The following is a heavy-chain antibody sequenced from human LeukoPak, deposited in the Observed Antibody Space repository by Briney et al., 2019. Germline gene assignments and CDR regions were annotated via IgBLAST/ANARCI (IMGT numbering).Heavy chain of an antibody. D-gene: IGHD3-22*01. CDR1: GFTFSSYG. J-gene: IGHJ4*02. V-gene: IGHV3-30*18. CDR2: ISYDGSNK. CDR3: AKAGYYDSSGAIDY. Sequence: QSGGSLRLSCAASGFTFSSYGMHWVRQAPGKGLEWVAVISYDGSNKYYADSVKGRFTISRDNSKNTLYLQMNSLRAEDTAVYYCAKAGYYDSSGAIDYWGQGTLVTVSS.